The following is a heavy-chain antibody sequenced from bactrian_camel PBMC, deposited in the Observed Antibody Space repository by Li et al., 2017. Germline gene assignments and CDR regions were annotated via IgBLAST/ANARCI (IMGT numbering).Heavy chain of an antibody. CDR2: VSSDGAT. CDR3: VAVAGSCNFAKLKMIGR. J-gene: IGHJ4*01. D-gene: IGHD2*01. CDR1: GYSTTC. V-gene: IGHV3S53*01. Sequence: HVQLVESGGGSVQAGGSLRLTCTGPGYSTTCMGWFRQAPGKEREGVAHVSSDGATRYGDSVKGRFTISKDDAKNTLYLQMNSLEVEDTGLYACVAVAGSCNFAKLKMIGRWGQGTQVTV.